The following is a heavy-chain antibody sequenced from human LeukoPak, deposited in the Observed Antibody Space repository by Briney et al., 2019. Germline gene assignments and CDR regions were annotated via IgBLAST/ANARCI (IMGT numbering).Heavy chain of an antibody. CDR1: GFTFSSYS. J-gene: IGHJ4*02. Sequence: GSLRLSCAASGFTFSSYSMNWVRQAPGKGLEWVSSISSSSSYIYYADSVKGRFTISRDNAKNSLYLQMNSLRAEDTALYHCARDLHPTAFDYGDGPVTPGYWGQGTLVTVSS. CDR3: ARDLHPTAFDYGDGPVTPGY. V-gene: IGHV3-21*04. CDR2: ISSSSSYI. D-gene: IGHD4-17*01.